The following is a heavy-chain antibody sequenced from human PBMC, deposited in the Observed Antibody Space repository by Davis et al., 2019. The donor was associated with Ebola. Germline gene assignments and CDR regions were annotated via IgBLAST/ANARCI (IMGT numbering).Heavy chain of an antibody. CDR3: AKIIAVARFDI. Sequence: MPSETLSLTCTVSGGSIISDNPHWGWIRQTPGKGLEWTAITPYNGDAYYKSSLKSRVTIAVDTSRNQFSMRLTSMAAADAGAYYCAKIIAVARFDIWGQGTLVTVSS. CDR2: TPYNGDA. J-gene: IGHJ4*02. V-gene: IGHV4-39*01. D-gene: IGHD6-19*01. CDR1: GGSIISDNPH.